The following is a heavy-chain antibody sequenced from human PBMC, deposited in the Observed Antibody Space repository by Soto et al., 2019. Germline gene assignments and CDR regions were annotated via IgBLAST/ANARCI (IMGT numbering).Heavy chain of an antibody. CDR1: GYTFTSYY. CDR2: INPSGGST. D-gene: IGHD7-27*01. V-gene: IGHV1-46*01. CDR3: ARVAPTGPYYYYGMDV. J-gene: IGHJ6*04. Sequence: ASVKVSCKASGYTFTSYYMHWVRQAPGQGLEWMGIINPSGGSTSYAQKFQGRVTMTRDTSTSTVYMELSSLRSEDTAVYYCARVAPTGPYYYYGMDVWGKGTKVTVSS.